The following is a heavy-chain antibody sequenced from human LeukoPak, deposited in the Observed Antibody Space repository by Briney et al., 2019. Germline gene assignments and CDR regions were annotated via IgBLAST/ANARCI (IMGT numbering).Heavy chain of an antibody. CDR1: GGSISSYY. Sequence: SETLSLTCTVSGGSISSYYWSWIRQPPGKGLEWIGRIYTSGSTNYNPSLKSRVTISVDTSKNQFSLKLSSVTAADTAVYYCARDAKYSYGSVNWFDPWGQGTLVTVSS. D-gene: IGHD5-18*01. CDR2: IYTSGST. V-gene: IGHV4-4*08. CDR3: ARDAKYSYGSVNWFDP. J-gene: IGHJ5*02.